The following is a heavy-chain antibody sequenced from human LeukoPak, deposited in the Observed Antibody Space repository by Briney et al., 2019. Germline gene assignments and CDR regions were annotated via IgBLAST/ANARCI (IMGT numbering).Heavy chain of an antibody. CDR2: ISSSRSYI. V-gene: IGHV3-21*01. CDR1: GFTFSSYT. D-gene: IGHD2-2*01. CDR3: ARDHCSSTSCFPSGTNYFDS. Sequence: PGGTLRLSCAASGFTFSSYTMNWVCQAPGKGLEWVSSISSSRSYIYNADSVKGRFTIFRDNAKNSLYLQMNRLRAEDTAVYYCARDHCSSTSCFPSGTNYFDSWGQGTPVTVSS. J-gene: IGHJ4*02.